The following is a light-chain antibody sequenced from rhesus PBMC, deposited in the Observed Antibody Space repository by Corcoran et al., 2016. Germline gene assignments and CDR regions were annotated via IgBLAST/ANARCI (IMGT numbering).Light chain of an antibody. J-gene: IGKJ2*01. Sequence: DLQMTPSPSSLSASVGDRVTIPCRASQGINNYLNWYQQKPGNDPKLLIYSGDRLESGVPSRFSGSGCGTDCTLTISSLQPEDCATYYCQQHNSYPYSFGQGTKVEIK. V-gene: IGKV1-32*05. CDR3: QQHNSYPYS. CDR2: SGD. CDR1: QGINNY.